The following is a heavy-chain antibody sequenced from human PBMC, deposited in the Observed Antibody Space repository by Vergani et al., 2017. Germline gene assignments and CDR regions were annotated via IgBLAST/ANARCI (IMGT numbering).Heavy chain of an antibody. CDR1: EFTFSNYA. D-gene: IGHD4-17*01. CDR3: AKDTRRGGDYVSVEFDY. CDR2: ISGSGVSA. V-gene: IGHV3-23*01. J-gene: IGHJ4*02. Sequence: EVQLLESGGGLVQPGGSLRLTCAASEFTFSNYAMNWVRQAPGKGLEWVSGISGSGVSAYYTDSVKGRFTISRDNSKNMLFLQMNNLRTEDTAIYYCAKDTRRGGDYVSVEFDYWGQGTLVTVSS.